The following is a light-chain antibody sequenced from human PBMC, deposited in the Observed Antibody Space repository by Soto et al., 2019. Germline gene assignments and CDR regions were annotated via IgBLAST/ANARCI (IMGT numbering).Light chain of an antibody. Sequence: QSALTQPASVSGSPGQSITISCTGTGSDVGTYNYVSWYQQHPGKAPKLMIYDVTNRPSGVSDRFSGSRSGNTASLTISGLQAEDEADYYCSSYTSSSTSVVFGGGTKLTVL. CDR1: GSDVGTYNY. V-gene: IGLV2-14*01. CDR3: SSYTSSSTSVV. J-gene: IGLJ2*01. CDR2: DVT.